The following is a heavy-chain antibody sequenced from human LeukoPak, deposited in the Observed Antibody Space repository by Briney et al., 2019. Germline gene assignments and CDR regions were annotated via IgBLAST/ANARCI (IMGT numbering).Heavy chain of an antibody. Sequence: GGSLRLSCAASGFTFSSYGMSWVRQAPGKGLEWVSAISGSGGSTYYADSVKGRFTISRDNSKNTLSLQMNSLRAEDTAVYFGAKAYNYAANYYFDFWGQGTLVTVSS. V-gene: IGHV3-23*01. CDR3: AKAYNYAANYYFDF. J-gene: IGHJ4*02. CDR1: GFTFSSYG. CDR2: ISGSGGST. D-gene: IGHD5-18*01.